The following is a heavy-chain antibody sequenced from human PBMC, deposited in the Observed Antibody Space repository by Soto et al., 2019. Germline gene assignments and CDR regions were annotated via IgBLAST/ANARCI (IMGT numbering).Heavy chain of an antibody. D-gene: IGHD3-10*01. CDR2: INPNSGGT. Sequence: ASVKVSCKASGYTFTGYYMHWVRQAPGQGLEWMGWINPNSGGTNYAQKFQGWVTMTRDTSISTAYMELSRLRSDDTAVYYCARDTMVRGGSHYYYGMDVWGQGTTVTVSS. CDR1: GYTFTGYY. V-gene: IGHV1-2*04. CDR3: ARDTMVRGGSHYYYGMDV. J-gene: IGHJ6*02.